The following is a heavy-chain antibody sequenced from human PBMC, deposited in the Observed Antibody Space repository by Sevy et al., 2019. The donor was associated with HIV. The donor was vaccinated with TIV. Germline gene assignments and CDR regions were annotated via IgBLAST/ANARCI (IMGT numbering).Heavy chain of an antibody. CDR2: ISGSGGST. D-gene: IGHD5-12*01. CDR3: AKDFGRWLQSPFYY. CDR1: GFTFSSYA. J-gene: IGHJ4*02. V-gene: IGHV3-23*01. Sequence: GGSLRLSCAASGFTFSSYAMSWVRQAPGKGLEWVSAISGSGGSTYYADSVKGRFTISRDNSKNTLYLQMNSLRAEDTGVYYCAKDFGRWLQSPFYYWGQGTLVTVSS.